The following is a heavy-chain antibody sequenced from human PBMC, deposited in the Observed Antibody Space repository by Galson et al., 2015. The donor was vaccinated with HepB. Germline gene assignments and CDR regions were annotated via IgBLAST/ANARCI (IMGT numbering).Heavy chain of an antibody. D-gene: IGHD1-26*01. CDR2: INQGGSDK. CDR1: GFTFSSHW. V-gene: IGHV3-7*03. J-gene: IGHJ4*02. Sequence: SLRLSCAASGFTFSSHWMSWVRQAPGKGLEWVANINQGGSDKYYVDSVRGRFTISRDNARNSLYLQMDSLRAEDTAVYYCARDHVGPGIYFDNWGQGTLVTVSS. CDR3: ARDHVGPGIYFDN.